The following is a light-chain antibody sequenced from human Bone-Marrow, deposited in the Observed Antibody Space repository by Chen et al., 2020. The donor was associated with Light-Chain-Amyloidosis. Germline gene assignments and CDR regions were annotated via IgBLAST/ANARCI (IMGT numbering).Light chain of an antibody. Sequence: QSALTQPASVSGSPGQSITISCTGTSSDVGSYNLVSWYQQHPGKAPKLMIYEVSKRPSGVSTRFSGSKSGNTASLTISGLQAEDEADYYCCSYAGSSTFEVFGGGTKLTVL. CDR2: EVS. CDR3: CSYAGSSTFEV. CDR1: SSDVGSYNL. J-gene: IGLJ3*02. V-gene: IGLV2-23*02.